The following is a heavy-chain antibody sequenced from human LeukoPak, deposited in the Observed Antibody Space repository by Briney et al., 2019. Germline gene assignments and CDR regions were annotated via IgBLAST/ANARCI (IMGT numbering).Heavy chain of an antibody. CDR3: ARDPGYYGSGSLLGANWFDP. CDR1: GGSISSYY. Sequence: PSETLSLTCTVSGGSISSYYWSWLRQPPGKGLEWIGYIYYSGSTNYNPSLTSRVTISVDTSKNQFSLKLSSATAADMAVYYCARDPGYYGSGSLLGANWFDPWGQGTLVTVSS. D-gene: IGHD3-10*01. CDR2: IYYSGST. J-gene: IGHJ5*02. V-gene: IGHV4-59*01.